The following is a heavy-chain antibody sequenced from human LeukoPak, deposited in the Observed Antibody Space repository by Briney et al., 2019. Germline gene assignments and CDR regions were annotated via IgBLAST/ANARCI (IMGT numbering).Heavy chain of an antibody. CDR2: IYFNGNI. D-gene: IGHD5-12*01. CDR3: ARVELIVALPTSFDP. V-gene: IGHV4-34*01. CDR1: GGSFSGYY. Sequence: PSETLSLTCAVYGGSFSGYYWSWIRQPPGKGLEWIGNIYFNGNIAYNPSLQSRVTILVDTSKNQFSLTLNSVTSADTAMYYCARVELIVALPTSFDPWGQGTLVTVSS. J-gene: IGHJ5*02.